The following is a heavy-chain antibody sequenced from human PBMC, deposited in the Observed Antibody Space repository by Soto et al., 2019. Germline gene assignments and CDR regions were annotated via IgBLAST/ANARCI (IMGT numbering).Heavy chain of an antibody. Sequence: QVQLVQSGAEVKKPGASVKVSCKASGYTFTSYGISWVRQAPGQGLEWMGWISAYNGNTNYAQKLQGRVTMTTDTXTXXAYMELRSLRSDDTAVYYCARNPFVLRGTQGAFDIWGQGTMVTVSS. J-gene: IGHJ3*02. V-gene: IGHV1-18*01. D-gene: IGHD1-26*01. CDR2: ISAYNGNT. CDR3: ARNPFVLRGTQGAFDI. CDR1: GYTFTSYG.